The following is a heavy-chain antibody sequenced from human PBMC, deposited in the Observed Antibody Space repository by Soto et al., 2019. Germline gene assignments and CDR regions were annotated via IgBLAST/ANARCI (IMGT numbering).Heavy chain of an antibody. D-gene: IGHD6-19*01. V-gene: IGHV1-69*02. CDR1: GGTFSSYT. CDR3: AWQWLAEFDAFDI. J-gene: IGHJ3*02. Sequence: SVKVSCKASGGTFSSYTISWVRQAPGQGLEWMGRIIPILGIANYAQKFRGRVTITADKSTSTAYMELSSLRSEDTAVYYCAWQWLAEFDAFDIWGQGTMVTVSS. CDR2: IIPILGIA.